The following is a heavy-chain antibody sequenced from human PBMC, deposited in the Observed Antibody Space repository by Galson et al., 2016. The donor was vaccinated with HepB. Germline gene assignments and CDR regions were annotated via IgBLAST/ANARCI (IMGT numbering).Heavy chain of an antibody. D-gene: IGHD2-21*01. Sequence: SLRLSCAASGFTFSRYWMHWVRQVPGKGPVWVSRINGDGAHTNYADSVKGRFTVSRDNAKNTLYLQMNSLSAEDTAVYYCARDWGGDEVPDAFDMWGQGTMVTVSS. J-gene: IGHJ3*02. V-gene: IGHV3-74*01. CDR3: ARDWGGDEVPDAFDM. CDR1: GFTFSRYW. CDR2: INGDGAHT.